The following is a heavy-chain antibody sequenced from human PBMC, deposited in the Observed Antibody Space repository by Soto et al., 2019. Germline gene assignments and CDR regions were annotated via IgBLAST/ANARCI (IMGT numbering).Heavy chain of an antibody. D-gene: IGHD6-6*01. CDR3: ARYRMSNYYYGMDV. Sequence: QVQLVQSGAEVKKPGSSVKVCCKASGGTFSSYAISWVRQAPGQGLEWMGGIIHVLDTANYAQKFQGRVTITADESTSTAYLELSSLRSEDTAVYYCARYRMSNYYYGMDVWGQGTTVTVSS. CDR2: IIHVLDTA. CDR1: GGTFSSYA. J-gene: IGHJ6*02. V-gene: IGHV1-69*01.